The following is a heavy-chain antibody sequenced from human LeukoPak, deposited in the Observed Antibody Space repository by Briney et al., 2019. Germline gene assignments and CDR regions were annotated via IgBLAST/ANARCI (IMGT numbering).Heavy chain of an antibody. Sequence: ASVKVSCTASGYTFTGYYMHWVRQAPGQGLEWMGWINPNSGGTNYAQKFQGRVTVTRDTSISTAYMELSGLRSDDTAVYYCARQPIMEWELLFDYWGQGTLVTVSS. D-gene: IGHD1-26*01. V-gene: IGHV1-2*02. CDR1: GYTFTGYY. CDR2: INPNSGGT. CDR3: ARQPIMEWELLFDY. J-gene: IGHJ4*02.